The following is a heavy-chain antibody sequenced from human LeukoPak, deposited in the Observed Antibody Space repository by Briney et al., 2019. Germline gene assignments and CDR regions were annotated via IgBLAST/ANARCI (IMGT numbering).Heavy chain of an antibody. J-gene: IGHJ6*02. CDR2: INSDGSST. CDR1: GFTLSGNW. Sequence: PGGSLRLSCAASGFTLSGNWMHWVRQAPGKGLGWVSRINSDGSSTSYADSVKGRFTISRDNSKNTLYLQMNSLRAEDTAVYYCAREKLPETSYYYYYGMDVWGQGTTVTVSS. V-gene: IGHV3-74*01. D-gene: IGHD1-1*01. CDR3: AREKLPETSYYYYYGMDV.